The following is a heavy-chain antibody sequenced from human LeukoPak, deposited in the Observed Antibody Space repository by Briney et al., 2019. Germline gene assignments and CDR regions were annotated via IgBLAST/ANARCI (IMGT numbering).Heavy chain of an antibody. D-gene: IGHD3-10*01. Sequence: SETLSLTCAVYGGSFSGYYWSWIRQPPGKGLEWIGEINHSGSTNYNPSLKSRVTISVDTSKNQFSLRLSSVTAADTAVYYCASNSFDYYGSGSYSVDYWGQGTLVTVSS. CDR3: ASNSFDYYGSGSYSVDY. CDR1: GGSFSGYY. J-gene: IGHJ4*02. V-gene: IGHV4-34*01. CDR2: INHSGST.